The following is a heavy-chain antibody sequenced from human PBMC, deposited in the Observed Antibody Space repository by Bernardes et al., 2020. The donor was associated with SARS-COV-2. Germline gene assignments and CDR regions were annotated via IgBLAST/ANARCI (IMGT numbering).Heavy chain of an antibody. J-gene: IGHJ4*02. CDR3: AREGVLRFLEWLLYLAY. V-gene: IGHV3-30-3*01. Sequence: GGSLRRSCAASGFTFSSFEMNWVRQAPGKGLEWVAVISYDGSNKYYADSVKGRFTISRDNSKNTLYLQMNSLRAEDTAVYYCAREGVLRFLEWLLYLAYWGQGTLVTVSS. CDR2: ISYDGSNK. CDR1: GFTFSSFE. D-gene: IGHD3-3*01.